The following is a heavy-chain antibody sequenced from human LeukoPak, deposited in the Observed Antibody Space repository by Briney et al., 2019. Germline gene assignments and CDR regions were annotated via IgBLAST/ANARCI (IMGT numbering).Heavy chain of an antibody. J-gene: IGHJ6*03. CDR3: AKDRNGSGSNYYYYYYMDV. V-gene: IGHV3-33*06. CDR2: IWYDGSNK. Sequence: GGSLRLSCAASGFTFSSYGMHWVRQAPGKGLEWVAVIWYDGSNKYCADSVKGRFTISRDNSKNTLYLQMNSLRAEDTAVYYCAKDRNGSGSNYYYYYYMDVWGKGTTVTVSS. D-gene: IGHD3-10*01. CDR1: GFTFSSYG.